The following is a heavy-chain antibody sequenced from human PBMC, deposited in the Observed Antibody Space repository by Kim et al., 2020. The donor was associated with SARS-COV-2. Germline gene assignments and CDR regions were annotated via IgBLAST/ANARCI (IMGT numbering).Heavy chain of an antibody. Sequence: GGSLRLSCAASGFTFSSYAMSWVRQAPGKGLEWVSAISGSGGSTYYADSVKGRFTISRDNSKNTLYLQMNSLRAEDTAVYYCARDTKWGGSYSDYWGQGTLVTVSS. CDR2: ISGSGGST. V-gene: IGHV3-23*01. CDR3: ARDTKWGGSYSDY. D-gene: IGHD1-26*01. CDR1: GFTFSSYA. J-gene: IGHJ4*02.